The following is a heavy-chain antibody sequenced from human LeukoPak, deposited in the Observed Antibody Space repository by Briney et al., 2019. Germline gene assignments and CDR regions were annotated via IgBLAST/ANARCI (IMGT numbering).Heavy chain of an antibody. CDR3: AGHSDFWSGPRD. J-gene: IGHJ4*02. CDR2: IYPGDSDT. V-gene: IGHV5-51*01. CDR1: GSSFTSYW. Sequence: GASLEISCKGSGSSFTSYWIGWVRPLPGKGLEWMGIIYPGDSDTRYSPSFQGQVTISADKSINTAYLQWSSLKASDTAMYYCAGHSDFWSGPRDWGQGTLVTVSS. D-gene: IGHD3-3*01.